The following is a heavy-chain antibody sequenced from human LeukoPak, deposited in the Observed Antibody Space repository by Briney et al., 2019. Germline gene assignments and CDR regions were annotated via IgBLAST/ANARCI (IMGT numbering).Heavy chain of an antibody. Sequence: ASVKVSCKASGYTFTGYYMHWVRQAPGQGLEWMGWINPNSGGTNYAQKFQGRVTMTRDTSISTAYMELSRLRSEDTAVYYCARTQFLVVVAATQSPFDYWGQGTLVTVSS. D-gene: IGHD2-15*01. CDR1: GYTFTGYY. V-gene: IGHV1-2*02. CDR2: INPNSGGT. J-gene: IGHJ4*02. CDR3: ARTQFLVVVAATQSPFDY.